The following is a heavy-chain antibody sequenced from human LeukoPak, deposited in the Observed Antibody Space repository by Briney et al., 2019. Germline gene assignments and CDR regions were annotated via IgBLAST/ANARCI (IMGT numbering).Heavy chain of an antibody. V-gene: IGHV3-23*01. J-gene: IGHJ4*02. Sequence: PGGSLRLSCAASGFTVSSNYMSWVRQAPGKGLEWVSAISGSGGSTYYADSVKGRFTISRDNSKNTLYLQMDSLRAEDTAVYYCAKAQWLVPSGYFDYWGQGTLVPVSS. CDR1: GFTVSSNY. CDR2: ISGSGGST. CDR3: AKAQWLVPSGYFDY. D-gene: IGHD6-19*01.